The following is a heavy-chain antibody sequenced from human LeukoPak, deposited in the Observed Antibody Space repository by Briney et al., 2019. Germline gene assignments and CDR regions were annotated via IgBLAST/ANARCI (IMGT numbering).Heavy chain of an antibody. CDR1: GGSISSYY. D-gene: IGHD6-13*01. V-gene: IGHV4-34*01. CDR3: ARCKGIAAAGTKRAWFDP. Sequence: SETLSLTCTVSGGSISSYYWSWIRQPPGKGLEWIGEINHSGSTNYNPSLKSRVTISVDTSKNQFSLKLSSVTAADTAVYYCARCKGIAAAGTKRAWFDPWGQGTLVTVSS. CDR2: INHSGST. J-gene: IGHJ5*02.